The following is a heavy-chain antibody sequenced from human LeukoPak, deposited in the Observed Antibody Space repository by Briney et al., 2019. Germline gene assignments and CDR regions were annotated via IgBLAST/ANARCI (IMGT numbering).Heavy chain of an antibody. CDR3: ARAPSGGSYYYYYLDV. J-gene: IGHJ6*03. V-gene: IGHV1-8*01. CDR1: GYTFTSYD. Sequence: GASVKVSCKASGYTFTSYDINWVRQATGQGLEWMGWMNPNSGNTGYAQKFQGRVSMTRNTSITTAYLELSGLSSEDTAVYYCARAPSGGSYYYYYLDVWGKGTTVTISS. D-gene: IGHD6-19*01. CDR2: MNPNSGNT.